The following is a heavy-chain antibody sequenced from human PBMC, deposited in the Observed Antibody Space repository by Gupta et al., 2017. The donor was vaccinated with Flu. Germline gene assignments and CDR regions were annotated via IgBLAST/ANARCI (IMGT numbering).Heavy chain of an antibody. CDR1: GFHFSSHG. CDR3: ARDRGYSSSWYGSVCCWFDP. CDR2: IWYDGSNK. V-gene: IGHV3-33*01. Sequence: QVQLVESGGGVVQPGRSLRLSCAASGFHFSSHGIHWFRQGPGKGLEGGAVIWYDGSNKYYADSVKGRFTISRDNSKNTLYLQMNSLRAEDTAVYYCARDRGYSSSWYGSVCCWFDPWGQGTLVTVSS. D-gene: IGHD6-13*01. J-gene: IGHJ5*02.